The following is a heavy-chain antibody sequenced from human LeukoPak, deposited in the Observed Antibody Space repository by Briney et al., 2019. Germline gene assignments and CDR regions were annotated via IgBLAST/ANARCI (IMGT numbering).Heavy chain of an antibody. CDR2: IYHSGST. Sequence: PSETLSLTCAVSGYSISSGYYWGWIRQPPGKGLHWIGSIYHSGSTYYNPSLKSRVTISVDTSKNQFSLKLSSVTAADTAVYFCARPAAYCVGDCYPSGYMDVWGIGTTVTVSS. CDR1: GYSISSGYY. V-gene: IGHV4-38-2*01. D-gene: IGHD2-21*01. CDR3: ARPAAYCVGDCYPSGYMDV. J-gene: IGHJ6*03.